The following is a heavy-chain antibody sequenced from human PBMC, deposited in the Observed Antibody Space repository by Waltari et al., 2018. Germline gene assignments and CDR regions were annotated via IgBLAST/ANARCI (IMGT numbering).Heavy chain of an antibody. CDR1: GFTFSSSW. CDR3: ARMGIAAFIGWKYYFDY. CDR2: IKQDGSEK. J-gene: IGHJ4*02. V-gene: IGHV3-7*01. D-gene: IGHD6-13*01. Sequence: EVQLVESGGGLVQPGWSLRLSCAASGFTFSSSWMSWVRQAPGKGLEWVANIKQDGSEKYYVDSVKGRFTISRDNAKNSLYLQMNSLRAEDTAVYYCARMGIAAFIGWKYYFDYWGQGTLVTVSS.